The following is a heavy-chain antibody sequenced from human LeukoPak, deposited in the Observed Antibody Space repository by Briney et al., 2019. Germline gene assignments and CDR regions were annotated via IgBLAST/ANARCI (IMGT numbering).Heavy chain of an antibody. CDR3: ATLKSGWYWSDY. V-gene: IGHV4-39*01. CDR2: IYYSGST. Sequence: SGTLSLTCTVSGGSITSSTYYWGWIRQPPGKGLEWIGTIYYSGSTYYNPSLKSRVTISVDTSKNQFSLKLSSVTAADTAVYFCATLKSGWYWSDYWGQGTLVTVSS. J-gene: IGHJ4*02. CDR1: GGSITSSTYY. D-gene: IGHD6-19*01.